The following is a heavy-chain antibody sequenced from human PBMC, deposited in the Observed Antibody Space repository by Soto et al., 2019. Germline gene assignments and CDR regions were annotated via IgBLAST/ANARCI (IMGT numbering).Heavy chain of an antibody. V-gene: IGHV3-9*01. D-gene: IGHD3-10*01. J-gene: IGHJ4*02. CDR1: VVTFDDYA. CDR2: ISWNTVSI. CDR3: AKGSGHFGPGTFYRPFDS. Sequence: SLRFSGATAVVTFDDYAMHWVRQAPGKCLDWVSGISWNTVSIGYADSVKGRFTISRDNAKNSLYLQMNTLRAEDTALYYCAKGSGHFGPGTFYRPFDSWGQGTLVTVSS.